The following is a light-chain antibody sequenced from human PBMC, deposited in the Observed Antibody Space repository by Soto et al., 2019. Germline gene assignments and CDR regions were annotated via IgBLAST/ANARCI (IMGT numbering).Light chain of an antibody. V-gene: IGKV1-39*01. CDR2: GAS. J-gene: IGKJ4*01. Sequence: DVRMTQSPSSLSASFGDTITITCRASRTINTYLNWFQQKPGEPPRLLIYGASTLHDGVPSRSSGSGSGADFTLTISGLQPEDFASSHCQQTYSDISFGGGTKVDI. CDR3: QQTYSDIS. CDR1: RTINTY.